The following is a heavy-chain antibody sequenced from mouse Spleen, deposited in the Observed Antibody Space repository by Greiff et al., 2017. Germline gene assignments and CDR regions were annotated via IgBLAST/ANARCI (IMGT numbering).Heavy chain of an antibody. CDR1: GYSITSGYY. CDR3: ARLITTVVFDY. CDR2: ISYDGSN. D-gene: IGHD1-1*01. V-gene: IGHV3-6*01. Sequence: VQLQQSGPGLVKPSQSLSLTCSVPGYSITSGYYWNWIRQFPGNKLEWMGYISYDGSNNYNPSLKNRISITRDTSKNQFFLKLNSVTTEDTATYYCARLITTVVFDYWGQGTTLTVSS. J-gene: IGHJ2*01.